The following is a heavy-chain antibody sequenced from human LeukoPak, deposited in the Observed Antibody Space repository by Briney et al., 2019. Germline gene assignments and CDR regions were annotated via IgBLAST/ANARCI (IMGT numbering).Heavy chain of an antibody. D-gene: IGHD3-16*01. Sequence: GGSLRLSCAASGFTFSSYAMHWVRQAPGKGLEWVAVISYDGSNKYYADSVKGRFTISRDNSKNTLYLQMNSLRAEDKAVYYCARVGGLGAFDIWGQGTMVTVSS. CDR3: ARVGGLGAFDI. CDR1: GFTFSSYA. CDR2: ISYDGSNK. J-gene: IGHJ3*02. V-gene: IGHV3-30*04.